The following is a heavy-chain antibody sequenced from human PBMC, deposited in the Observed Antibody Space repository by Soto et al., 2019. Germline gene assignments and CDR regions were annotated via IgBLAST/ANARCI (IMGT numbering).Heavy chain of an antibody. CDR2: MNPNSGNT. Sequence: QVQLVQSGAEVKKPGASVKVSCKASGYTFTSYDINWVRQATGQGLEWMGWMNPNSGNTGYAQKFQGRVTMTRNTSTSTGYMELSSMRSEDTAVYYCARGYYDFWSGYYGYYYYGMDVWGQGTTVTVSS. CDR3: ARGYYDFWSGYYGYYYYGMDV. V-gene: IGHV1-8*01. CDR1: GYTFTSYD. D-gene: IGHD3-3*01. J-gene: IGHJ6*02.